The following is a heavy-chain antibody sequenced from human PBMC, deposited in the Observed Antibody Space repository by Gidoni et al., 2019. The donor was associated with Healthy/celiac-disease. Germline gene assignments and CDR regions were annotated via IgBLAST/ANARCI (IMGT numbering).Heavy chain of an antibody. CDR3: AKLRGEWLFHSDYYYYYGMDV. Sequence: EVQLLESGGGLVQPGGSLRLSCAASGFTFSSYAMSLVRQAPGKGLEWVSAISGSGGSTYYADSVKGRFTISRDNSKNTLYLQMNSLRAEDTAVYYCAKLRGEWLFHSDYYYYYGMDVWGQGTTVTVSS. J-gene: IGHJ6*02. D-gene: IGHD3-3*01. CDR1: GFTFSSYA. CDR2: ISGSGGST. V-gene: IGHV3-23*01.